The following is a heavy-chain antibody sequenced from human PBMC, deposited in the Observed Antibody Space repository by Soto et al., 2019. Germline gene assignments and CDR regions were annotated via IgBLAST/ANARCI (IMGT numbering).Heavy chain of an antibody. J-gene: IGHJ5*02. D-gene: IGHD4-17*01. CDR2: IDPNSGGT. CDR1: GYTFTGYY. CDR3: ARAPTTVTTEQRHPANWFDP. V-gene: IGHV1-2*04. Sequence: ASVKVSCKTSGYTFTGYYMHWVRQAPGQGLEWMGWIDPNSGGTNYAQKFQGWVTMTRDTSISTAYMELSRLRSDDTAVYYCARAPTTVTTEQRHPANWFDPWGQGTLVTVSS.